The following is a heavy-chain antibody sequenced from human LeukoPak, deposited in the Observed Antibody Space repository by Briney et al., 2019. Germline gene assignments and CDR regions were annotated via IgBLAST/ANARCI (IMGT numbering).Heavy chain of an antibody. Sequence: GASVKVSCKASGYTFTGHYMHWVRQAPGQGLEWMGWINPNSGGTNYAQKFQGWVTMTRDTSISTDYMEVSRLKSDDTAVYYCARGSSTWSYGMDVWGQGTTVIVSS. J-gene: IGHJ6*02. CDR3: ARGSSTWSYGMDV. D-gene: IGHD6-13*01. CDR1: GYTFTGHY. V-gene: IGHV1-2*04. CDR2: INPNSGGT.